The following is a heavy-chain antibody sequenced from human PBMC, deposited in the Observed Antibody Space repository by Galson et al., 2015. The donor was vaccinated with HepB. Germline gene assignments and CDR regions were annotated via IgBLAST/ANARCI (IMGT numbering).Heavy chain of an antibody. D-gene: IGHD3-10*01. J-gene: IGHJ6*02. CDR1: GFTFSSYW. Sequence: SLRLSCAASGFTFSSYWMNWVRQAPGKGLEWVAHINQDGSSKYYVDSVKGRFTISRDNAKDSVYLQLDSLRAEDTAVNYCARRISLVRGIITKPDYYYGMDVCGQGTTVTVAS. CDR2: INQDGSSK. CDR3: ARRISLVRGIITKPDYYYGMDV. V-gene: IGHV3-7*03.